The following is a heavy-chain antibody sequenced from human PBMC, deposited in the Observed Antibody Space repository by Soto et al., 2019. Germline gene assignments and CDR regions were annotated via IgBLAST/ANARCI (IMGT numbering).Heavy chain of an antibody. Sequence: ASVKVSCKASGYTFTSYGISWVRQAPGQGLEWMGWISAYNGNTNYAQKLQGRVTMTTDTSTSTAYMELRSLRSDDTAVYYCARPELLEYCGGDCYALGNWGQGTLVTVSS. CDR1: GYTFTSYG. J-gene: IGHJ4*02. V-gene: IGHV1-18*01. CDR3: ARPELLEYCGGDCYALGN. D-gene: IGHD2-21*02. CDR2: ISAYNGNT.